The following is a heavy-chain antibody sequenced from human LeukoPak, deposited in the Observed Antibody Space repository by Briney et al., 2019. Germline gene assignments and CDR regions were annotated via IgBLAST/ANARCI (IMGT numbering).Heavy chain of an antibody. Sequence: SETLSLTCTVSGGSISSGGYYWSWIRQHPGKGLEWIGYIYYSGSTYYNPSLKSRVTISVDTSKSQFSLKLSSATAADTAVYYCARGSGYSSFDYWGQGTLVTVSS. V-gene: IGHV4-31*03. J-gene: IGHJ4*02. CDR3: ARGSGYSSFDY. CDR1: GGSISSGGYY. CDR2: IYYSGST. D-gene: IGHD6-13*01.